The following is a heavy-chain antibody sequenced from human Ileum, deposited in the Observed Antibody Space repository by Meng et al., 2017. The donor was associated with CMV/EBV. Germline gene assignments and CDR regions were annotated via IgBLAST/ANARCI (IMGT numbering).Heavy chain of an antibody. CDR1: GFTFSGYW. D-gene: IGHD2/OR15-2a*01. V-gene: IGHV3-74*01. CDR2: INSDGSST. CDR3: ARAVIQDYHFDY. Sequence: WAASGFTFSGYWMHWVRRAAGKGLVWVSRINSDGSSTSYADSVKGRYTISRDNAKNTLYLQMNSLRAEDTAVYYCARAVIQDYHFDYWGQGTLVTVSS. J-gene: IGHJ4*02.